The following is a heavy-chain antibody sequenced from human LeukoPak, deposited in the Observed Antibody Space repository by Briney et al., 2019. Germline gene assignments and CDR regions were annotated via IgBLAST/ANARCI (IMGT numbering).Heavy chain of an antibody. D-gene: IGHD3-10*01. Sequence: PGGSLRLSCAASGFTFSSYWMTWVRQAPGKGLEWVANIKQDGSEKYFVDSVKGRFTISRDNAKNSLYLQMNSLRAEDTAVYYCARVSSSGHYGSGTYYTLRYFFDNWGQGTLVTVSS. V-gene: IGHV3-7*03. CDR2: IKQDGSEK. J-gene: IGHJ4*02. CDR1: GFTFSSYW. CDR3: ARVSSSGHYGSGTYYTLRYFFDN.